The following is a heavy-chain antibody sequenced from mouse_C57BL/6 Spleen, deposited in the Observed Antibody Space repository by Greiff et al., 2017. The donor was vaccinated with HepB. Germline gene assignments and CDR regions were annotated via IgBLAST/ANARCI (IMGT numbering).Heavy chain of an antibody. V-gene: IGHV1-5*01. D-gene: IGHD1-1*01. J-gene: IGHJ3*01. CDR2: IYPGNSDT. CDR3: TRGDTVVATPPFAY. Sequence: EVQLVESGTVLARPGASVKMSCKTSGYTFTSYWMHWVNQRPGQGLEWIGAIYPGNSDTSYNQKFKGKAKLTAVTSASTAYMELSSLTNEDSAVYYGTRGDTVVATPPFAYWGQGTLVTVSA. CDR1: GYTFTSYW.